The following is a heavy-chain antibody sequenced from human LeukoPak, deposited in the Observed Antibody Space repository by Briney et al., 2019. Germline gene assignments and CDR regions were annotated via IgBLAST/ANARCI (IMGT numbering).Heavy chain of an antibody. CDR3: ARGPRFGELLHY. Sequence: GGSLRLSCAASGFTVSSNYMSWVRQAPGKGLEWVSVIYSGGSTYYADSVKGGFTISRDNSKNTLYLQMNSLRAEDTAVYYCARGPRFGELLHYWGQGTLVTVSS. V-gene: IGHV3-66*01. CDR1: GFTVSSNY. J-gene: IGHJ4*02. D-gene: IGHD3-10*01. CDR2: IYSGGST.